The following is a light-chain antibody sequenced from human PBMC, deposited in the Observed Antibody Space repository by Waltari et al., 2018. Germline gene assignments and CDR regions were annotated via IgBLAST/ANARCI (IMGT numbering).Light chain of an antibody. CDR1: SSDVGGYNY. Sequence: QSALTQPASVSGSPGQSITISCTGTSSDVGGYNYVSWYQQHPGKAPKLMIYEVSNRASGGSNRVSGSKSGNTASLTISGLQAEDEADYYCSSYTSSSTPLWVFGGGTKLTVL. CDR2: EVS. J-gene: IGLJ3*02. CDR3: SSYTSSSTPLWV. V-gene: IGLV2-14*01.